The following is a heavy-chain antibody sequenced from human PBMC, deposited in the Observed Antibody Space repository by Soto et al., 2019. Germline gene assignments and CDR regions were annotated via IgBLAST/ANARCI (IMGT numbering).Heavy chain of an antibody. D-gene: IGHD6-13*01. CDR1: GGSISSGGYS. CDR2: IYHSGST. CDR3: ARGVAAAGTPTIFDY. V-gene: IGHV4-30-2*01. J-gene: IGHJ4*02. Sequence: QLQLQESGSGLVKPSQTLSLTCAVSGGSISSGGYSWSWIRQPPGKGLEWIGYIYHSGSTYYNPSLKSRLTISGDRSKNQFSLKLSSVTAADTAVYYCARGVAAAGTPTIFDYWGQGTLVTVSS.